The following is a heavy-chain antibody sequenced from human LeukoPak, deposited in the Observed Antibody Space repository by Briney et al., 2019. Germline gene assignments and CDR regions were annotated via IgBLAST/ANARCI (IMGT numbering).Heavy chain of an antibody. J-gene: IGHJ4*02. CDR3: ARGPFRSSAYELEFDY. V-gene: IGHV3-30*02. Sequence: GGSLRLSCAASGFNFSHYDMHWVRQAPGKGLEWVAFIRYDGRTKYDAGFTISRDNSKNTLYLQMSTLRLEDTALYFCARGPFRSSAYELEFDYWGQGTLVTVSS. D-gene: IGHD3-22*01. CDR1: GFNFSHYD. CDR2: IRYDGRTK.